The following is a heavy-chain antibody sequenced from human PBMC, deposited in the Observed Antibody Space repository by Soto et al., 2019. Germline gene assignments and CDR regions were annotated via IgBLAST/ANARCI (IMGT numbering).Heavy chain of an antibody. D-gene: IGHD2-2*01. Sequence: GGSLRLSCAASGFTFSSYAMSWVRQAPGKGLEWVSAISGSGGSTYYADSLKGRFTISRDNSKNTLYLQMNSLRAEDTAVYYCAKPLDIVVVPAVIRSSLPYYYYGMDVWGQGTTVTVSS. CDR1: GFTFSSYA. CDR2: ISGSGGST. J-gene: IGHJ6*02. CDR3: AKPLDIVVVPAVIRSSLPYYYYGMDV. V-gene: IGHV3-23*01.